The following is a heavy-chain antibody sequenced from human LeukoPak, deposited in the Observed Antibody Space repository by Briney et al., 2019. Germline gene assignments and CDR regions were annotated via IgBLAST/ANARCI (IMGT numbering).Heavy chain of an antibody. V-gene: IGHV3-30*18. J-gene: IGHJ4*02. CDR2: ISYDGSNK. D-gene: IGHD3-9*01. CDR3: AKRPSYFDWLLPDY. Sequence: GRSLRLSCAASGFTFSSYGMHWVRQAPGKGLEWVAVISYDGSNKYYADSVKGRFTISRDNSKNTLYLQMNSLRAEDTAVYYCAKRPSYFDWLLPDYWGQGTLVTVSS. CDR1: GFTFSSYG.